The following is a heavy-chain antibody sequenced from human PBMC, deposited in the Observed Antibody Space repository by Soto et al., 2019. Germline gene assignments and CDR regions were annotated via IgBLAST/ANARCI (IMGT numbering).Heavy chain of an antibody. CDR2: MNPNSGNT. V-gene: IGHV1-8*01. J-gene: IGHJ6*02. D-gene: IGHD3-9*01. CDR3: ARGIELRYFAWLLSYYYGMDV. Sequence: GASVKVSCKASGYTFTSYDINWVRQATGQGLEWMGWMNPNSGNTGYAQKFQGRVTMTRNTSISTAYMELSSLRSEDTAVYYCARGIELRYFAWLLSYYYGMDVWGQGTTVTVSS. CDR1: GYTFTSYD.